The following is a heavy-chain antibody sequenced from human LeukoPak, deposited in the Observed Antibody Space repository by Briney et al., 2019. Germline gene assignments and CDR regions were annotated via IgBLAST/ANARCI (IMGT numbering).Heavy chain of an antibody. CDR1: GGSISSGSYY. CDR2: IYTSGST. J-gene: IGHJ4*02. V-gene: IGHV4-61*02. Sequence: SETLSLTCTVSGGSISSGSYYWSWIRQPDGKGLEWIGRIYTSGSTNYNPSLKSRVTISVDTSKNQFSLKLSSVTAADTAVYYCARADCTNGVCYTSDYWGQGTLVTVSS. CDR3: ARADCTNGVCYTSDY. D-gene: IGHD2-8*01.